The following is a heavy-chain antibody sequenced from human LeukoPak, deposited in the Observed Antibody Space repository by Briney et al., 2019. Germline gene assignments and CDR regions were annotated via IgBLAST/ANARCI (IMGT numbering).Heavy chain of an antibody. Sequence: PGGPLRLSCAASGFTFRSYDMHGVRQAPEKGLEGVSAFHTDGGTYYLAPVKGRFTISREDAKTSLYLQMNTLRAGDTAVYYCARGSGPGVTTIDSWGQGTLVIVSS. CDR1: GFTFRSYD. J-gene: IGHJ4*02. CDR2: FHTDGGT. D-gene: IGHD4-17*01. V-gene: IGHV3-13*01. CDR3: ARGSGPGVTTIDS.